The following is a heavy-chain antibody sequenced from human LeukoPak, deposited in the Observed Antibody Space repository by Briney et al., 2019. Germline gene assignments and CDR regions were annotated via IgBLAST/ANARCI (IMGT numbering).Heavy chain of an antibody. CDR1: GFTFRSYN. Sequence: PGGSLRLSCAASGFTFRSYNMNWVRQAPGKGLEWLSYISYNSADIYYADSVKGRFTTSRDNAKNSLYLQMNSLRAEDTAIYYCASFNVINSFDPWGQGTPVTVSS. CDR3: ASFNVINSFDP. J-gene: IGHJ5*02. V-gene: IGHV3-48*01. CDR2: ISYNSADI.